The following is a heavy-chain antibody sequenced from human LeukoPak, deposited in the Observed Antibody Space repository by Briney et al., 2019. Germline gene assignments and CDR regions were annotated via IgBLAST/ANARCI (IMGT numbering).Heavy chain of an antibody. J-gene: IGHJ5*02. D-gene: IGHD4-17*01. CDR3: ARGAYGDYSLNWFDP. CDR1: GGSISSGDYY. CDR2: IYYSGST. Sequence: PSQTLSLTCTVSGGSISSGDYYWSWIRQPPGKGLEWIGYIYYSGSTYYNPSLKSRVTISVDTSKNQFSQKLSSVTAADTAVYYCARGAYGDYSLNWFDPWGQGTLVTVSS. V-gene: IGHV4-30-4*01.